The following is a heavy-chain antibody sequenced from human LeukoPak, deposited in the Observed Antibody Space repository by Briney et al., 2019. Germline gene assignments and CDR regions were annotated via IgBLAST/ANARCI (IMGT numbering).Heavy chain of an antibody. V-gene: IGHV4-61*09. J-gene: IGHJ4*02. CDR2: IYTTGST. CDR3: ARDRYGGYVNQAFDS. D-gene: IGHD5-12*01. Sequence: SETLSLTCTVSSGSITSGNNYWTWVRQPAGKGLEWVGHIYTTGSTTGRTNYSPSLKSRVTISIDTSTNQFSLRLTSVTAADTAIYFCARDRYGGYVNQAFDSWGQGTLVTVSS. CDR1: SGSITSGNNY.